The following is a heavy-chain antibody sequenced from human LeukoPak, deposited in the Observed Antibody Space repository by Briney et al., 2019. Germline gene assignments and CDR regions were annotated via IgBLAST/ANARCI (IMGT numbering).Heavy chain of an antibody. V-gene: IGHV3-7*01. CDR1: GFTFSNYW. Sequence: PGGSLRLSCAASGFTFSNYWMGWVRQAPGKGLEYVANIKSDGSETYYVDSVKGRFTISRDNARNSLYLQVSSLRAEDTAVYYCARDVWGRLDYWGQGTLVPVSS. CDR2: IKSDGSET. J-gene: IGHJ4*02. D-gene: IGHD2-8*01. CDR3: ARDVWGRLDY.